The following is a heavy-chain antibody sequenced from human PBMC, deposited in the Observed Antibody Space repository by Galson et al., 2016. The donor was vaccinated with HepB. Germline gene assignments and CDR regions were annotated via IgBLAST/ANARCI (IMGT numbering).Heavy chain of an antibody. Sequence: SLRLSCAASGFTFKDYGVHWVRQTPGRGLEWVAGIWHDGSNEKYAASVQGRFSISRDNSKNMLYLQMNSLRDEDTAVYSCARDRPVTGYYYYGMDVWGKGTTVTVSS. D-gene: IGHD4-17*01. CDR2: IWHDGSNE. CDR1: GFTFKDYG. CDR3: ARDRPVTGYYYYGMDV. V-gene: IGHV3-33*01. J-gene: IGHJ6*04.